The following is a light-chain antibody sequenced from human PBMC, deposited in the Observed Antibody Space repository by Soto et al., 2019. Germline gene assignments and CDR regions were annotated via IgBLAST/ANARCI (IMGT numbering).Light chain of an antibody. Sequence: DIQMTQSPSSVSASVGDRVTITSRASQGISNWLAWYQQKPGKAPSLLIHAASSLQSGVPSRFSGSGYGTDFTLTISSLQPEDFATYFCQQANSLPVTFGPGTIVDIK. CDR2: AAS. CDR3: QQANSLPVT. J-gene: IGKJ3*01. V-gene: IGKV1-12*01. CDR1: QGISNW.